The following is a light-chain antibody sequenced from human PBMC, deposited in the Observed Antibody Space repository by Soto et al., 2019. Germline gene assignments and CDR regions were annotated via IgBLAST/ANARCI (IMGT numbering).Light chain of an antibody. CDR1: STDVGSHDL. CDR2: EGS. J-gene: IGLJ2*01. Sequence: QSVLAQPASVSGSPGQSITISCTGISTDVGSHDLVSWYKHPPGKAPKLIIYEGSKRPSGVSNRFSGSKSGNTASLTISWFQAEDEADYYCCSYAGSSALLFGGGTKVTVL. CDR3: CSYAGSSALL. V-gene: IGLV2-23*01.